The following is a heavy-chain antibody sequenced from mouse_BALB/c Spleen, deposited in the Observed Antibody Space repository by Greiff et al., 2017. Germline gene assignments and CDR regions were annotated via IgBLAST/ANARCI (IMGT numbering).Heavy chain of an antibody. CDR1: GFTFSSYG. J-gene: IGHJ1*01. CDR3: ARHTTVPYWYFDV. Sequence: EVQRVESGGGLVQPGGSLKLSCAASGFTFSSYGMSWVRQTPDKRLELVATINSNGGSTYYPDSVKGRFTISRDNARNILYLQMSSLRSEDTAMYYCARHTTVPYWYFDVWGAGTTVTVSS. V-gene: IGHV5-6-3*01. CDR2: INSNGGST. D-gene: IGHD1-1*01.